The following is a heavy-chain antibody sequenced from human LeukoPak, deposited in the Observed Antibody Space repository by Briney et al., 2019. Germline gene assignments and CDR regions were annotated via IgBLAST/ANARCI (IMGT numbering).Heavy chain of an antibody. CDR3: AREVDRVNDY. V-gene: IGHV4-34*01. CDR2: INHSGSN. J-gene: IGHJ4*02. CDR1: GGSFSGYY. Sequence: SETLSLTRAVYGGSFSGYYWSWIRQPPGKGREWIGEINHSGSNNYNPPLKSRFTISVDTSKNQFSLKLSSVTAADTAVYYCAREVDRVNDYWAQGTLVTVSS. D-gene: IGHD3-10*01.